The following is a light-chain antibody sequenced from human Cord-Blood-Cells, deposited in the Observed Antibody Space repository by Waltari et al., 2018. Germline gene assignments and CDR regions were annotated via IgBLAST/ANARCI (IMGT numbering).Light chain of an antibody. J-gene: IGLJ2*01. CDR2: DVS. V-gene: IGLV2-11*01. CDR3: CSYACSYTVV. CDR1: SSDVGGYNY. Sequence: QSALTQPRPVSGSPGQSVTISCTGTSSDVGGYNYVSWYQQHPGKAPKLMIYDVSKRPSGVPDRFSCTKSGNTASLTISGLQAEDEADYYCCSYACSYTVVFGGGTKLTVL.